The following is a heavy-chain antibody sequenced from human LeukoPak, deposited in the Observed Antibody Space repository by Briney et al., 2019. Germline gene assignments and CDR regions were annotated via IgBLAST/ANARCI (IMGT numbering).Heavy chain of an antibody. Sequence: KTSETLSLTCTVSGGSISSGSYYWSWIRQPAGKGLEWIGRIYTSGSTNYNPSLKSRVTISVDTSKNQFSLKLSSVTAADTAVYYCARGAAATYWGQGTLVTVSS. CDR2: IYTSGST. CDR3: ARGAAATY. CDR1: GGSISSGSYY. J-gene: IGHJ4*02. V-gene: IGHV4-61*02. D-gene: IGHD6-13*01.